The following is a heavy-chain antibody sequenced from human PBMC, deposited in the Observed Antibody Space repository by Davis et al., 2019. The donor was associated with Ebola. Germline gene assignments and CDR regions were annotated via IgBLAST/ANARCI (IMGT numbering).Heavy chain of an antibody. D-gene: IGHD5-18*01. Sequence: GGSLRLSCAASGFTFSSYEMNWVRQAPGKGLEWVSYISSSGSTIYYADSVKGRFTISRDNSKNTLYLQMNSLRAEDTAVYYCARDEAIQLWLQPYYYYYGMDVWGQGTTVTVSS. V-gene: IGHV3-48*03. CDR2: ISSSGSTI. J-gene: IGHJ6*02. CDR1: GFTFSSYE. CDR3: ARDEAIQLWLQPYYYYYGMDV.